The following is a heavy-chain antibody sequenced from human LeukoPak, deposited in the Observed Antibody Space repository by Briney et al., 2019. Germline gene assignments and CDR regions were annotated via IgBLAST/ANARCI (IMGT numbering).Heavy chain of an antibody. D-gene: IGHD6-19*01. J-gene: IGHJ6*03. CDR1: GGSISSYC. CDR2: ICASGST. Sequence: PSETLSLTCTVSGGSISSYCWSWIRQPARKGLEWIGRICASGSTNYHPSLKSRVTMSVDTSKNQFSLRLSSVTAADTAVYYCARVRIAVAGTYFYYMDVWGKGTTVTVSS. CDR3: ARVRIAVAGTYFYYMDV. V-gene: IGHV4-4*07.